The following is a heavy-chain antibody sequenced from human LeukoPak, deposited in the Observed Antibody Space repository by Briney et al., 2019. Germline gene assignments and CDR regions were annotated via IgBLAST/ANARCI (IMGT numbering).Heavy chain of an antibody. Sequence: ASVKVSCKASGGTFSSYAISWVRQAPGQGLEWMGRIIPIFGTANYAQKFQGRVMITADKSTSTAYMELSSLRSEDTAVYYCARESSGVAATQDWFDPWGQGTLVTVSS. D-gene: IGHD2-15*01. V-gene: IGHV1-69*06. CDR3: ARESSGVAATQDWFDP. J-gene: IGHJ5*02. CDR2: IIPIFGTA. CDR1: GGTFSSYA.